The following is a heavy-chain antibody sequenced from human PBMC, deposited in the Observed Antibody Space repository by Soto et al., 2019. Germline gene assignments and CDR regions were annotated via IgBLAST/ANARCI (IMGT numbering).Heavy chain of an antibody. CDR2: ISGSGTST. D-gene: IGHD2-2*01. V-gene: IGHV3-23*01. J-gene: IGHJ4*02. CDR3: AKRGPLGFCASSSRYAFDY. CDR1: GFTFAGYA. Sequence: GGSLRLSCAASGFTFAGYAMTWVRQAPGKGLEWVSSISGSGTSTYYADSVRGRFTVSRDNSENTLSLQMNSLRVEDTAIYYCAKRGPLGFCASSSRYAFDYWGPGALVTVSS.